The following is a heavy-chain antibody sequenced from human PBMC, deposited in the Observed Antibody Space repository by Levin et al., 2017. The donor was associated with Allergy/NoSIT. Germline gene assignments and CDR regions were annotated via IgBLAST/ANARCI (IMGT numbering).Heavy chain of an antibody. D-gene: IGHD3-3*01. V-gene: IGHV3-30*14. CDR3: ARVDVLGGYYRNGLDV. Sequence: GESLKISCAASGFTFRSYAMHWVRQGPGKGLEWVAVISHDGSEKYYVDSVKGRFTISRDNSKNTLFLQMDGLRTEDTAVYYCARVDVLGGYYRNGLDVWGQGTTVTVSS. J-gene: IGHJ6*02. CDR2: ISHDGSEK. CDR1: GFTFRSYA.